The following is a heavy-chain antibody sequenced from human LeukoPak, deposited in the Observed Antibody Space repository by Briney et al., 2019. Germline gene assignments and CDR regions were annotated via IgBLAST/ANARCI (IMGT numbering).Heavy chain of an antibody. CDR1: GYTFTSYG. D-gene: IGHD3-22*01. CDR3: ASRDSSGYMDY. CDR2: ISAYNGNT. J-gene: IGHJ4*02. V-gene: IGHV1-18*01. Sequence: VSVKVSCKASGYTFTSYGISWVRQAPGQGLEWMGWISAYNGNTNYAQKLQGRVTMTTDTSTSTAYMELRSLRSDDTAVYYCASRDSSGYMDYWGQGTLVTVSS.